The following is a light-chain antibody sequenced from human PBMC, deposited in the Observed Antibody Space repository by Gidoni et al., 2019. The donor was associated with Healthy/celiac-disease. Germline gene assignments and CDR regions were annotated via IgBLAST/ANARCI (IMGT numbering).Light chain of an antibody. CDR2: KAS. CDR3: EQYNSYSPLT. CDR1: QSISSW. V-gene: IGKV1-5*03. J-gene: IGKJ4*01. Sequence: IPMTQSPPTLSASVGDRVTITCRASQSISSWLAGYQQKTGKAPKLLIYKASSLESGDPSRFSSSGSGTEVTLTISSLQPDDFATYYCEQYNSYSPLTFGGGTKVEIK.